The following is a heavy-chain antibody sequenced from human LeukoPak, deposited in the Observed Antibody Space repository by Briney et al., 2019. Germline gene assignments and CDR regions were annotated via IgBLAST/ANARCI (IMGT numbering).Heavy chain of an antibody. CDR1: GFTFSNHG. Sequence: GGSLRLSCAASGFTFSNHGMNWARQAPGKGLEWVAVIWYDGSNKYYSDSVKGRFTTSRDNSKNTLYLQMNSLRAEDTAVYYCARAPAAIRAFDYWGQGTLVTVSS. D-gene: IGHD2-2*02. V-gene: IGHV3-30*02. CDR2: IWYDGSNK. J-gene: IGHJ4*02. CDR3: ARAPAAIRAFDY.